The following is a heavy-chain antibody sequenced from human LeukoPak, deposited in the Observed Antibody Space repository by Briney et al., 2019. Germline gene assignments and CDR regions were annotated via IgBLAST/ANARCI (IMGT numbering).Heavy chain of an antibody. CDR2: IDWDDDE. J-gene: IGHJ4*02. D-gene: IGHD5-12*01. CDR3: ARIWKSGHDH. V-gene: IGHV2-70*11. Sequence: ESGPALVKPTQTLTLTCTFSGFSLSTSGMCVSWIRQPPGKALEWLARIDWDDDEYYSTSLKTRLTISKDTSKNQVVPTMTNMDPVDTATYYCARIWKSGHDHWGQGTLVTVSS. CDR1: GFSLSTSGMC.